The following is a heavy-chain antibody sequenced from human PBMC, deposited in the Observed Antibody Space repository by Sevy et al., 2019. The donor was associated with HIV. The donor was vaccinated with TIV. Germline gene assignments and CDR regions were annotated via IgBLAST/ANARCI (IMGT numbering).Heavy chain of an antibody. J-gene: IGHJ4*02. Sequence: GGSLRLSCAASGFTFTRYWMTWVRQSPGTGLQWLGNINEDGTEKYYRDSVRGRFTISRDNAKKSLHLQMNSLRVDDTGVYYCARDVAAGDFWGQGTLVTVSS. CDR2: INEDGTEK. V-gene: IGHV3-7*01. D-gene: IGHD2-21*01. CDR1: GFTFTRYW. CDR3: ARDVAAGDF.